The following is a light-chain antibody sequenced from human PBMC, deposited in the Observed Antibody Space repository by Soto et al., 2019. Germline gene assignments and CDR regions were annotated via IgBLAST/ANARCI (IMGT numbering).Light chain of an antibody. CDR1: QSVSNNY. J-gene: IGKJ1*01. CDR3: QQYGNSLPWT. CDR2: GAS. V-gene: IGKV3-20*01. Sequence: IVLTQSPGTLSLSPGERATLSCRASQSVSNNYLGWYQQKPGQAPRLLVYGASRRATGIPDRFSGSGSGTDFTLTISGLEAEDFAVYYCQQYGNSLPWTFGQGTKVEIK.